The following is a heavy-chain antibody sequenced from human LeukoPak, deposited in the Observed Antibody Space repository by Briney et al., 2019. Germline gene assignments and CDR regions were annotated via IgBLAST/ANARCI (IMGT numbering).Heavy chain of an antibody. CDR1: GGTFSSYA. J-gene: IGHJ5*02. CDR3: ARDTVAVAGTFDH. V-gene: IGHV1-69*01. D-gene: IGHD6-19*01. CDR2: IIPIFGAT. Sequence: SVKVSCKASGGTFSSYAINWARQAPGQGLEWMGGIIPIFGATTYAQRFQDRVTIIADESTSTAYMELSSLRSEDTAMYYCARDTVAVAGTFDHWGQGTLVTVSS.